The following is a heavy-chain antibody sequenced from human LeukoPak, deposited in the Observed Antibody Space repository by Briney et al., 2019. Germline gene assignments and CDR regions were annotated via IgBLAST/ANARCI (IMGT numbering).Heavy chain of an antibody. CDR3: ARARTAAGYYYYMDV. J-gene: IGHJ6*03. V-gene: IGHV3-7*01. D-gene: IGHD6-13*01. CDR2: IKQDGSEK. CDR1: GFTFSSYW. Sequence: GGSLRLSCAASGFTFSSYWMSWVRQAPGKGLEWVANIKQDGSEKCYVDSVKGRFTISRDNAKNSLYLQMNSLRAEDTAVYYCARARTAAGYYYYMDVWGKGTTVTISS.